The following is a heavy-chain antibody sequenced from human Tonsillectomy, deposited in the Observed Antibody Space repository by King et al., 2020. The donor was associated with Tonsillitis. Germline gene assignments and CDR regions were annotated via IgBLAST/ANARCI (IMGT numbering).Heavy chain of an antibody. CDR3: AKIPGDCATITH. CDR2: IRHDTSDK. D-gene: IGHD4-11*01. V-gene: IGHV3-30*02. CDR1: GFTFSNYG. Sequence: HVQLVESGGGVVQPGGSLRLSCAASGFTFSNYGLHWVRQAPGKGLEWVSFIRHDTSDKYYADSVKGRFTISRDNSKNTLYLQMNSLRAEDTAVYYCAKIPGDCATITHWGQGTLVTVSS. J-gene: IGHJ4*02.